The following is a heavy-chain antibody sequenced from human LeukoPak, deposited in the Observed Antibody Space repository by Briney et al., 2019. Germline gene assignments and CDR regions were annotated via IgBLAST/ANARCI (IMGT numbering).Heavy chain of an antibody. CDR1: GGSFSTYY. D-gene: IGHD6-19*01. Sequence: SETLSLTCAVYGGSFSTYYWSWIRQPPGKGLEWTGEINHSGSTNYNPSLKSRVTISVDTSKNQFSLKLSSVTAADTAVYYCAGSRRNSSGRYFSIYYWFDPWGQGTLVTVSS. CDR2: INHSGST. J-gene: IGHJ5*02. CDR3: AGSRRNSSGRYFSIYYWFDP. V-gene: IGHV4-34*01.